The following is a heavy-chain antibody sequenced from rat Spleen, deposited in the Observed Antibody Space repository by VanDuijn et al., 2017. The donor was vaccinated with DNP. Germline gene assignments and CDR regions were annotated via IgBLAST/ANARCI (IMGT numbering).Heavy chain of an antibody. Sequence: EVQLVESGGGLVQPGRSMKLSCAASGFSFSKYGMAWIRQVPGKGLEWVASITSSGSSTYYPDSVKGRFTISRDNTKNTLYLQMNSLRSEDTATYYCVRVNWVPDYWGQGVMVTVSP. V-gene: IGHV5-46*01. CDR3: VRVNWVPDY. D-gene: IGHD5-1*01. CDR2: ITSSGSST. J-gene: IGHJ2*01. CDR1: GFSFSKYG.